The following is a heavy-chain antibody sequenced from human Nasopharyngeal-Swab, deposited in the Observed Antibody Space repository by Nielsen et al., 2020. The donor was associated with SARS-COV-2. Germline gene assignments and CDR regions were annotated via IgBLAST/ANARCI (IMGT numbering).Heavy chain of an antibody. J-gene: IGHJ4*02. D-gene: IGHD3-22*01. CDR1: GGSFSGYY. Sequence: SETLSLTCAVYGGSFSGYYWSWIRQPPGKGLEWIGEINHSGSTNYNPSLKSRVTISVDTSKNQFSLKLSSVAAADTAVHYCARGFGDSSGYQKGYFDYWGQGTLVTVSS. CDR3: ARGFGDSSGYQKGYFDY. CDR2: INHSGST. V-gene: IGHV4-34*01.